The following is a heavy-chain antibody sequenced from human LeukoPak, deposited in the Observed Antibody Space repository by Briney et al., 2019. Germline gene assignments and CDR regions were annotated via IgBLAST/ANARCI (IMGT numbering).Heavy chain of an antibody. CDR1: GFTFSSYW. CDR2: INSDGSST. V-gene: IGHV3-74*01. CDR3: ARAEMATTGANFDY. Sequence: GGSLRLSCAASGFTFSSYWMHWVRQAPGKGLVWVSRINSDGSSTSYADSVKGRFTISRDNAKNMLYLQMNSLRAEDTAVYYCARAEMATTGANFDYWGQGTLVTVSS. D-gene: IGHD5-24*01. J-gene: IGHJ4*02.